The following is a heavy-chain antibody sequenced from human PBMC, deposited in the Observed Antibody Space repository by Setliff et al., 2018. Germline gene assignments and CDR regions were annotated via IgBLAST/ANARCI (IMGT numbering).Heavy chain of an antibody. D-gene: IGHD3-9*01. V-gene: IGHV1-18*01. CDR2: IKSYNGDT. CDR1: GYTFTNYG. Sequence: ASVKVSCKASGYTFTNYGISWVRQTPGQGLEWMGYIKSYNGDTYFARNLQGRLSMTTDASSSTAYMELTSLRSDDTAMYYCARDADHYDTDENPIFDYWGQGTLVTVSS. J-gene: IGHJ4*02. CDR3: ARDADHYDTDENPIFDY.